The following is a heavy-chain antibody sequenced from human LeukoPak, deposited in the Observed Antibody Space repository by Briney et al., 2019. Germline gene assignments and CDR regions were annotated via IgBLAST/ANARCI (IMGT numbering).Heavy chain of an antibody. J-gene: IGHJ5*02. Sequence: ASVKVSCKASGYTFTGYYMYWVRQAPGQGLEWMGWINPNSGGTNYAQKFQGRVTMTRDTSISTAYMELSRLRSDDTAVYYCARDRVAVAGTPNWWFDPWGQGTLVTVSS. D-gene: IGHD6-19*01. CDR3: ARDRVAVAGTPNWWFDP. CDR1: GYTFTGYY. CDR2: INPNSGGT. V-gene: IGHV1-2*02.